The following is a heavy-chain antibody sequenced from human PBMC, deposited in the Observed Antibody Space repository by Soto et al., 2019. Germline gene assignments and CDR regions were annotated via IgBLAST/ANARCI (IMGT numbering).Heavy chain of an antibody. Sequence: PSETPFLPCTVSGGSISSYYWSWIRQPPGKGLEWIGYIYYSGSTNYNPSLKSRVTISVDTSKNQFSLKLSSVTAADTAVYYCARHHDSWGQGTLVTVSS. CDR1: GGSISSYY. V-gene: IGHV4-59*08. J-gene: IGHJ4*02. CDR3: ARHHDS. CDR2: IYYSGST.